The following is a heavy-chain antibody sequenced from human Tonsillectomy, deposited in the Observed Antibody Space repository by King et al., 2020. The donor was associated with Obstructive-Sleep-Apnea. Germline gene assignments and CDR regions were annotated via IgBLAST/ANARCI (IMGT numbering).Heavy chain of an antibody. CDR1: GFTFSSYG. V-gene: IGHV3-33*06. CDR2: IWSDGSNE. CDR3: AKDHSSGHQATFEY. J-gene: IGHJ4*02. D-gene: IGHD3-22*01. Sequence: HVQLVESGGGVVQPGRSLRLSCAASGFTFSSYGMHWVRQAPGKGLEWVAIIWSDGSNEYYPDSVRGRFTISRDNSKNTVYLQMSSLRAEDTAVYYCAKDHSSGHQATFEYWGQGTLVTVSS.